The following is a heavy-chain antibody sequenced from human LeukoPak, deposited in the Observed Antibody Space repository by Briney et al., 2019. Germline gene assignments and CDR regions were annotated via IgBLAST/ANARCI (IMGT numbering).Heavy chain of an antibody. CDR2: IIPIFGTA. D-gene: IGHD3-22*01. Sequence: ASVKVSCKASGGTFSSYAISWVRQAPGQGLEWMGGIIPIFGTANYAQKFQGRVTITADESTSTAYMELSSLRSEDTAVYYCARDQSSGYFAENYFDYWGQGTLVTVSS. V-gene: IGHV1-69*13. CDR1: GGTFSSYA. J-gene: IGHJ4*02. CDR3: ARDQSSGYFAENYFDY.